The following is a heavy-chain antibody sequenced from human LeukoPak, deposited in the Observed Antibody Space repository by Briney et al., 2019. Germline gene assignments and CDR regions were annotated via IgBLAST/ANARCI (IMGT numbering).Heavy chain of an antibody. Sequence: GGSLRLSCAASGFTFSNYWMHWVRQAPGKGLVWVSRINSDGSSTTYADSVKGRVTISRDNAKNTLYLQMNSLRAEDTAVYYCARVSSSGWYRGDYWGQGTLVTVSS. CDR3: ARVSSSGWYRGDY. V-gene: IGHV3-74*01. CDR1: GFTFSNYW. J-gene: IGHJ4*02. D-gene: IGHD6-19*01. CDR2: INSDGSST.